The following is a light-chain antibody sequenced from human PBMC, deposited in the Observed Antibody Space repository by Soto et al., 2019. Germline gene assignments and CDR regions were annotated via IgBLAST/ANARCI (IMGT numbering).Light chain of an antibody. CDR3: QQSCSTPWT. V-gene: IGKV1-39*01. CDR2: TSS. J-gene: IGKJ1*01. Sequence: DIQMTQSPSSLSASVGDSITITCRASQTIRTCLNWYQQKPGKAPKLLISTSSSLQTGVPSTFSGSGSGTDFTLSISSLQPEDFATYFCQQSCSTPWTFGQGTKVEIK. CDR1: QTIRTC.